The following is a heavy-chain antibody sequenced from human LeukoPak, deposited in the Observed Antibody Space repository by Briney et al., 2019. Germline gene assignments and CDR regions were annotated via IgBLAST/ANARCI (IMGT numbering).Heavy chain of an antibody. CDR3: ARVEVNVLLWFGELLGGIDY. CDR2: ISYDGSNK. CDR1: GFTFSSYA. J-gene: IGHJ4*02. Sequence: PGGSLRLSCAASGFTFSSYAMHWVRQAPGKGLEWVAVISYDGSNKYYADSVKGRFTISRDNSKNTLYLQMNSLRAEDTAVYYCARVEVNVLLWFGELLGGIDYWGQGTLVTVSS. V-gene: IGHV3-30-3*01. D-gene: IGHD3-10*01.